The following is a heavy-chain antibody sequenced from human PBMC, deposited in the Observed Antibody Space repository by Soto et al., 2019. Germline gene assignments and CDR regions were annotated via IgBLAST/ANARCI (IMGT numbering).Heavy chain of an antibody. V-gene: IGHV3-23*01. CDR2: ISGSGTSI. Sequence: GGSLRLSRVSTGLTFNPSAMSWVRQAPGKGLEWVSVISGSGTSIAYADSVKGRFTISRDNSKNTLYLQMNSLRAEDTAVYYCAKFYSSGSYLYDYWGQGT. J-gene: IGHJ4*02. CDR1: GLTFNPSA. CDR3: AKFYSSGSYLYDY. D-gene: IGHD6-19*01.